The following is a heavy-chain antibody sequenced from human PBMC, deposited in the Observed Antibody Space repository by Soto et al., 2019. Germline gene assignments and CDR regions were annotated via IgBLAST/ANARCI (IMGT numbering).Heavy chain of an antibody. V-gene: IGHV3-73*01. CDR2: IRSKGHNYAT. CDR3: TRDLFSYDYSGILWFDP. J-gene: IGHJ5*02. D-gene: IGHD3-16*01. Sequence: WGSLRLSCAAPGFAFIGSAIYLVRHSSFKGPEWVGRIRSKGHNYATEYAASVKGRFTISRDDSKNTAYLQMNSLQTEDTAVYYCTRDLFSYDYSGILWFDPWGQGTLVTVSS. CDR1: GFAFIGSA.